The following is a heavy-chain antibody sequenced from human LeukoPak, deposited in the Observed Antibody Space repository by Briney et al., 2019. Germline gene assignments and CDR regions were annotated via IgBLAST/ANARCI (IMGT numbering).Heavy chain of an antibody. CDR1: GFTFSSYA. CDR2: ISGSGGIT. V-gene: IGHV3-23*01. J-gene: IGHJ4*02. Sequence: GGSLRLSCAASGFTFSSYAMSWVRQAPGKGLEWVSAISGSGGITYYADSVKGRFTISRDNSKNTLYLQMNSLRAEDTAVYYCAKTDDILTGRPPDYWGQGTLVTVSS. CDR3: AKTDDILTGRPPDY. D-gene: IGHD3-9*01.